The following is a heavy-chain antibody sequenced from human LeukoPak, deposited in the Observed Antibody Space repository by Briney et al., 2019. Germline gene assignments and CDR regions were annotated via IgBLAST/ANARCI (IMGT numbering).Heavy chain of an antibody. Sequence: GESLKISCTGSGYSFTNYWIGWVRQLPGKGLEWMGIIFPADSDTRYSPSFQGQVTISADKSISTAYLQWSSLKASDTAMYYCARRHRRSSGWYGQIDYWGQGTLVTVSS. CDR2: IFPADSDT. D-gene: IGHD6-19*01. CDR3: ARRHRRSSGWYGQIDY. CDR1: GYSFTNYW. J-gene: IGHJ4*02. V-gene: IGHV5-51*01.